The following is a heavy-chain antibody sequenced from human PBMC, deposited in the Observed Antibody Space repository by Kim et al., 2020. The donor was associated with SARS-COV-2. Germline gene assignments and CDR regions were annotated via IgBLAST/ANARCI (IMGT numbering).Heavy chain of an antibody. CDR3: TRDPDMVVVVHQRPDAFDI. Sequence: GRFTISRDDSKSIAYLQMNSLKTEDTAVYYCTRDPDMVVVVHQRPDAFDIWGQGTMVTVSS. J-gene: IGHJ3*02. D-gene: IGHD2-15*01. V-gene: IGHV3-49*02.